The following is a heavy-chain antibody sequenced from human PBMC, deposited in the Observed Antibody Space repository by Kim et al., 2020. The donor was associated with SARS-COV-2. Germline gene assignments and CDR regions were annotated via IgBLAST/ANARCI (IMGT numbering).Heavy chain of an antibody. D-gene: IGHD5-12*01. Sequence: GESLKISCKGFGYRFSNYWIDWVRQMPGKGLEWMGAIYPDNFEIRYSPPFQGHATASVDKSTDTAYLRLNSLKASDTATYYCARTYSGYDFDYWGQGTLVTVSS. V-gene: IGHV5-51*01. CDR2: IYPDNFEI. J-gene: IGHJ4*02. CDR1: GYRFSNYW. CDR3: ARTYSGYDFDY.